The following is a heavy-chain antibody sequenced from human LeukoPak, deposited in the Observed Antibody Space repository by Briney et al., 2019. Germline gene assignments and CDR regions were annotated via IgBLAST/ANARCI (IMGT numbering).Heavy chain of an antibody. CDR1: GFTFSGSV. V-gene: IGHV3-73*01. D-gene: IGHD1-26*01. CDR3: STSPYRGSQY. CDR2: IRDKGYSYAT. J-gene: IGHJ4*02. Sequence: GGSLRLSCAASGFTFSGSVIHWVRQASGKGLEWVGRIRDKGYSYATAYAASVKGRFTISRNDSNNTSFLHINSLQTEDTAVYYCSTSPYRGSQYWGQGTLVTVSS.